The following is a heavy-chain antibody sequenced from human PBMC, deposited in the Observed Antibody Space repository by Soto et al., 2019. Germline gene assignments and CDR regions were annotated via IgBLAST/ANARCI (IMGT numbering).Heavy chain of an antibody. V-gene: IGHV3-23*01. CDR3: ATNKNPLYCSGGSCYIESAFDI. D-gene: IGHD2-15*01. CDR2: ISGSGGST. J-gene: IGHJ3*02. CDR1: GFTFSSYA. Sequence: EVQLLESGGGLVQPGGSLRLSCAASGFTFSSYAMSWVRQAPGKGLEWVSAISGSGGSTYYADSVKGRFTISRDNSKNTLYLQMSSLRAEDTAVYYCATNKNPLYCSGGSCYIESAFDIWGQGTMVTVSS.